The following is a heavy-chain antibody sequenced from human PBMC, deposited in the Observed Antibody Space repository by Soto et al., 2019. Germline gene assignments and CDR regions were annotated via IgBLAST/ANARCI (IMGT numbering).Heavy chain of an antibody. D-gene: IGHD1-26*01. CDR1: ASIFKGHG. V-gene: IGHV3-33*08. CDR2: IRYDGSDE. CDR3: ARDGVGATTFFGFLDP. J-gene: IGHJ5*02. Sequence: PGGSLRLSCAASASIFKGHGMHWVRQAPGKGLEWVAIIRYDGSDEHYGDSVKGRFTISRDNSKNMLYLQMNSLRAEDTAVYYCARDGVGATTFFGFLDPWGQGTLVTVSS.